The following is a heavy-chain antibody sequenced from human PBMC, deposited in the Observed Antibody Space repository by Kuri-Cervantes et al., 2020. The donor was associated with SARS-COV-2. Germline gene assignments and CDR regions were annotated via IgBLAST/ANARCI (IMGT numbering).Heavy chain of an antibody. CDR1: GGTFSSYA. Sequence: SVKVSCKASGGTFSSYAISWVRQAPGQGLEWMGRIIPILGIANYAQKFQGRVTITADKSTSTAYMELSSLKSEDTAVYYCARNDYSNPRYYGMDVWGQGTTVTGSS. D-gene: IGHD4-11*01. CDR3: ARNDYSNPRYYGMDV. J-gene: IGHJ6*02. V-gene: IGHV1-69*04. CDR2: IIPILGIA.